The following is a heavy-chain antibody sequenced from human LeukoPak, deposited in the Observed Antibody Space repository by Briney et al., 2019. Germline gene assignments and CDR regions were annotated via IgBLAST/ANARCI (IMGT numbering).Heavy chain of an antibody. CDR3: ARGPLYGSGSLDNWFDP. V-gene: IGHV4-31*03. Sequence: PSETLSLTCTVSGGSISSGGYYWSWIRQHPGKGLEWIGYIYYSGSTYYNPSLKSRVTISVDTSKNQFSLKLSSVTAADTAVYYCARGPLYGSGSLDNWFDPWGQGTLVTVSS. J-gene: IGHJ5*02. D-gene: IGHD3-10*01. CDR1: GGSISSGGYY. CDR2: IYYSGST.